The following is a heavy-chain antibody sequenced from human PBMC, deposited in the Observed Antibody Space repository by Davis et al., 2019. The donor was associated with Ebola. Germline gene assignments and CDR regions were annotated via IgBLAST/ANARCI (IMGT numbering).Heavy chain of an antibody. J-gene: IGHJ4*02. V-gene: IGHV1-3*01. Sequence: ASVKVSCKASGYTFTSYAMHWVRQAPGQRLEWMGWINAGNGNTKYSQKFQGRVTITRDTSASTAYMELSSLRSEDTAVYYCAREAGLSGYDGPFDYWGQGTLVTVSS. D-gene: IGHD5-12*01. CDR2: INAGNGNT. CDR3: AREAGLSGYDGPFDY. CDR1: GYTFTSYA.